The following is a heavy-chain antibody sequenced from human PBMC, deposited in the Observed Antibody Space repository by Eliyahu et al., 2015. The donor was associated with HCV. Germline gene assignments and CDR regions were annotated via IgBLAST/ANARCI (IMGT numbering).Heavy chain of an antibody. Sequence: QLQLQESGPGLVKPSETLSLTCPVSGGSISSSSYYWGWIRQPPGKGLEWIGSIYYSGSTYYNPSLKSRVTISVDTSKNQFSLKLSSVTAADTAVYYCARDSVVGAMDNWFDPWGQGTLVTVSS. V-gene: IGHV4-39*02. CDR1: GGSISSSSYY. CDR2: IYYSGST. J-gene: IGHJ5*02. D-gene: IGHD1-26*01. CDR3: ARDSVVGAMDNWFDP.